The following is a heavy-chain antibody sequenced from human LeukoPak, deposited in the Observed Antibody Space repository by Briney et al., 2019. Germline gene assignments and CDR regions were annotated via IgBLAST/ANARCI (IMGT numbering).Heavy chain of an antibody. CDR3: AKEDIGYDFDY. V-gene: IGHV3-74*01. Sequence: GRSLRLSCAASGFTFSGYGMHWVRQAPGKGLVWVSRINSDGSSTTYADSVKGRFTISRDNSRDTLYLQMNSLRAEDTAVYYCAKEDIGYDFDYWGQGTLVTVSS. J-gene: IGHJ4*02. CDR2: INSDGSST. CDR1: GFTFSGYG. D-gene: IGHD2-2*01.